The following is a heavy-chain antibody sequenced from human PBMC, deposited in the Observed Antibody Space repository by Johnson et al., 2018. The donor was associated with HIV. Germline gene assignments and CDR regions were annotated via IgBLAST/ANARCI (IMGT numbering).Heavy chain of an antibody. Sequence: QVQLVESGGGVVQPGRSLRLSCAASGFTFSTYAMHWVRQAPGKGLEWVAVISYDGSNKYYADSVKGRFTISRDNSKKTLYLQMNSLRAEDTAVYYCARAYNFWSGENDAFDIWGQGTMVTVSS. V-gene: IGHV3-30-3*01. CDR2: ISYDGSNK. D-gene: IGHD3-3*01. CDR3: ARAYNFWSGENDAFDI. CDR1: GFTFSTYA. J-gene: IGHJ3*02.